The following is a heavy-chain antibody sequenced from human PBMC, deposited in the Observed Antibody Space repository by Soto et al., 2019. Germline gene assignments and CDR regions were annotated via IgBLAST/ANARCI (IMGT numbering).Heavy chain of an antibody. CDR3: ARDTRDGYYFDY. CDR2: IYQSGST. Sequence: SETLSLTCVVSGDSISSGGYSWTWIRQPPGKGLEWIGHIYQSGSTIYNPSLESRVTISVDKSKNQFSLELNSVTAADTAVYYCARDTRDGYYFDYWGQGTLVTVSS. J-gene: IGHJ4*02. CDR1: GDSISSGGYS. D-gene: IGHD1-26*01. V-gene: IGHV4-30-2*01.